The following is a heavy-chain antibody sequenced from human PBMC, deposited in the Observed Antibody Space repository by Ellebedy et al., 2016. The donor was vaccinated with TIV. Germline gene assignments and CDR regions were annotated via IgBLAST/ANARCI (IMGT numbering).Heavy chain of an antibody. CDR3: ARVYGAFNWFDP. CDR1: VYTFTNYA. V-gene: IGHV1-3*01. CDR2: INAGNGNK. J-gene: IGHJ5*02. D-gene: IGHD3-10*01. Sequence: AASVKVSCKASVYTFTNYAMHWVRQAPGQRLEWMGWINAGNGNKKYSQKFQGRVTITRDTSASTAYMELSSLRSEDTAVYYCARVYGAFNWFDPWGQGTLVTVSS.